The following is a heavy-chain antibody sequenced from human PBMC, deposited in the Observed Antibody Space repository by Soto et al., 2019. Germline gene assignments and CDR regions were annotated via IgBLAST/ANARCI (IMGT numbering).Heavy chain of an antibody. D-gene: IGHD3-3*01. Sequence: EVQLLESGGGLVQPGGSLRLSCAASGFTFSNYAMSWVRQAPGQGLEWVSAISASGGSTYYADSVKGRFTISRDNSKSTLYLQMNNLRVEDKAVYYCADGGEWSFNFEYWGQGTLVTVFS. CDR1: GFTFSNYA. J-gene: IGHJ4*02. CDR3: ADGGEWSFNFEY. V-gene: IGHV3-23*01. CDR2: ISASGGST.